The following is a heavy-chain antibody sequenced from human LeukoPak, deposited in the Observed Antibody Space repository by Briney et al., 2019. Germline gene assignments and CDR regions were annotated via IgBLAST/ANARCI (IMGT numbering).Heavy chain of an antibody. V-gene: IGHV3-21*04. CDR1: GFTFSSYS. J-gene: IGHJ3*02. Sequence: PGGSLRLSCAASGFTFSSYSMNWVRQAPGKGLEWVSSISSSSSYIYYADSVKGRFTISRDNAKNSLYLQMNSLRAEDTAVYYCARLFNYYDSSGYLSDDAFDIWGQGTMVTVSS. CDR3: ARLFNYYDSSGYLSDDAFDI. D-gene: IGHD3-22*01. CDR2: ISSSSSYI.